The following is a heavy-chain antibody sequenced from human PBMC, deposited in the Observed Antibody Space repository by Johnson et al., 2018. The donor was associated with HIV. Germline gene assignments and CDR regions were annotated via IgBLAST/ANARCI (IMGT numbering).Heavy chain of an antibody. CDR1: GFTFSSYG. J-gene: IGHJ3*02. Sequence: QVQLVESGGGVVQPGGSLRLSCAASGFTFSSYGMHWVRQAPGTGLEWVAFIRYDGSNKYYADSVKGRFTISRDNSKNTLYLQMNSLRAEDTAVYYCASGIAVAGTLLDAFDIWGQGTMVTVSS. V-gene: IGHV3-30*02. CDR3: ASGIAVAGTLLDAFDI. D-gene: IGHD6-19*01. CDR2: IRYDGSNK.